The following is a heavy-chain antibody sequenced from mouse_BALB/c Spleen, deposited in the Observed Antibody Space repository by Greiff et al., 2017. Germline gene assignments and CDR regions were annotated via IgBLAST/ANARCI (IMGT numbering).Heavy chain of an antibody. J-gene: IGHJ4*01. CDR2: ISSGGSYT. Sequence: EVKVVESGGGLVKPGGSLKLSCAASGFTFSSYAMSWVRQSPEKRLEWVAEISSGGSYTYYPDTVTGRFTISRDNAKNTLYLEMSSLRSEDTAMYYCARDGNYDRAMDYWGQGTSVTVSS. CDR3: ARDGNYDRAMDY. V-gene: IGHV5-9-4*01. D-gene: IGHD2-1*01. CDR1: GFTFSSYA.